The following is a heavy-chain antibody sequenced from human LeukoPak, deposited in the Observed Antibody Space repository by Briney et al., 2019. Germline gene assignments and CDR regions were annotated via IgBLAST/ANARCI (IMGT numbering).Heavy chain of an antibody. D-gene: IGHD3-16*01. Sequence: GGSLRLSCEVFGFSVSSTYMSWVRQAPVKGLAWVSVIYDGGSKNYAASVKGRFAVSRDNSKNTLYLDMNALRAEDAALYYCAKGGYYDKDGKSDAFALWGQGTMVTVSS. CDR3: AKGGYYDKDGKSDAFAL. J-gene: IGHJ3*01. V-gene: IGHV3-53*01. CDR1: GFSVSSTY. CDR2: IYDGGSK.